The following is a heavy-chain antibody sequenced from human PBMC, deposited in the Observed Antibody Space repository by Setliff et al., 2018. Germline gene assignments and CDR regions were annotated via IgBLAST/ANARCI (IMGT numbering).Heavy chain of an antibody. CDR3: AREWGSSSWSSPRYYYYGMDV. Sequence: PSETLSLTCTVSGGSISSYYWSWIRQPPGKGLEWIAYIYYSGSTNCNPSLKSRVTISVDTSKNQFSLKLSSVTAADTAVYYCAREWGSSSWSSPRYYYYGMDVWGQGTTVTVSS. CDR2: IYYSGST. J-gene: IGHJ6*02. V-gene: IGHV4-59*01. CDR1: GGSISSYY. D-gene: IGHD6-13*01.